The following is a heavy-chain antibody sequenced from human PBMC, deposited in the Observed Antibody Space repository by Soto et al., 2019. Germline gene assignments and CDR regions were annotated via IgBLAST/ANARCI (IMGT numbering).Heavy chain of an antibody. CDR1: GYSFSTYD. CDR2: VNPKSGNT. J-gene: IGHJ5*02. Sequence: QVQLGQSGAEVKKPGASVKVSCKASGYSFSTYDINWVRQAAGQVLEWMGWVNPKSGNTDYAQRFRGRVTMNGNTSISTAYMELSALTPEDTAVYYCARPYCDSTSCYTDWFDPWGKGTLVTVSS. CDR3: ARPYCDSTSCYTDWFDP. V-gene: IGHV1-8*01. D-gene: IGHD2-2*02.